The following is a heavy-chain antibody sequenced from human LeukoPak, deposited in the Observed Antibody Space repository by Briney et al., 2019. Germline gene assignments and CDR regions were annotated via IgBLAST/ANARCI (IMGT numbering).Heavy chain of an antibody. D-gene: IGHD4-11*01. V-gene: IGHV3-21*04. J-gene: IGHJ4*02. CDR1: GFTFSSYS. CDR2: ISSSSSYI. Sequence: GGSLRLSCAASGFTFSSYSMNWVRQAPGKGLEWVSSISSSSSYIYYADSVKGRFTISRDNAKNTVYLQMNNLRGEDTALYYCSKAGDTNYYRHGDYWGQGTLVTVSS. CDR3: SKAGDTNYYRHGDY.